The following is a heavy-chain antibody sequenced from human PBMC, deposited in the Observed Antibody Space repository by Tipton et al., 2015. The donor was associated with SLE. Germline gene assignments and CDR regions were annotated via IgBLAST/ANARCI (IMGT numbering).Heavy chain of an antibody. CDR2: ITNSGNIV. D-gene: IGHD6-13*01. CDR1: GFTFSSYE. V-gene: IGHV3-48*03. Sequence: SLRLSCAASGFTFSSYEMNWVRQAPGQGLEWVSYITNSGNIVHYADSVRGRFTISRDNAKNSLYLQMNSLRAEDTAVYYCVKQIAGAGSSWGQGTLVTVAA. J-gene: IGHJ4*02. CDR3: VKQIAGAGSS.